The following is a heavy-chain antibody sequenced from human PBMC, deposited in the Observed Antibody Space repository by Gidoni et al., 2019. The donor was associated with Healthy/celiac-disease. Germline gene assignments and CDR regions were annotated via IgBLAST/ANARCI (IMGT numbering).Heavy chain of an antibody. CDR2: ISGSGGST. V-gene: IGHV3-23*01. CDR3: AQTPWASRRSSGWEGGY. CDR1: GFTFSSYA. D-gene: IGHD6-19*01. Sequence: EVQLLESGGGLVQPGGSLRLSCAASGFTFSSYAMSWVRQAPGKGLEWVSAISGSGGSTYYADSVKGRFTISRDNSKNTLYLQMNSLRAEDTAVYYCAQTPWASRRSSGWEGGYWGQGTLVTVSS. J-gene: IGHJ4*02.